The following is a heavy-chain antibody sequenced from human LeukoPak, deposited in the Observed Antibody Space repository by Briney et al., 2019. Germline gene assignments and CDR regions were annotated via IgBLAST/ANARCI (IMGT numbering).Heavy chain of an antibody. V-gene: IGHV1-18*01. Sequence: GASVKVSFKASGYTFTSYGISWVRQAPGQGLEWMGWIGAYNGNTNYAQKLQGRVTMTTDTSTSTAYMALRSLRSDDTAVYYCARDVGYCSSTSCYYWFDPWGQGTLVTVSS. J-gene: IGHJ5*02. CDR3: ARDVGYCSSTSCYYWFDP. CDR2: IGAYNGNT. D-gene: IGHD2-2*01. CDR1: GYTFTSYG.